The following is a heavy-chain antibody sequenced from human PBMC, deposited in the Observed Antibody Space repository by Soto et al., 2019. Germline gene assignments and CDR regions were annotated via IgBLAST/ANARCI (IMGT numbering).Heavy chain of an antibody. CDR1: GYPFTGYY. CDR2: INPNSGGT. J-gene: IGHJ5*02. D-gene: IGHD3-10*01. CDR3: ARVRITMVRGVRAPNWFDH. Sequence: XSVKVACKASGYPFTGYYMHWVRQAPGQGLEWMGWINPNSGGTNYAQKFQGRVTMTRDTSISTAYMELSRLRSDDTAVYYCARVRITMVRGVRAPNWFDHWGQGTLLTVSS. V-gene: IGHV1-2*02.